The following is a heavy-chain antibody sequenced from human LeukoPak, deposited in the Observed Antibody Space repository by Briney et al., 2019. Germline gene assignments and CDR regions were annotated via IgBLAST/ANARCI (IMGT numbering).Heavy chain of an antibody. J-gene: IGHJ3*02. V-gene: IGHV1-18*01. CDR3: AREGYYPLVGAFDI. D-gene: IGHD2-8*01. Sequence: ASVKVPCKASGYTFTSYGISWVRQAPGQGLEWMGWISAYNGNTNYAQKLQGRVTMTTDTSTSTAYMELRSLRSDDTAVYYCAREGYYPLVGAFDIWGQGTMVTVSS. CDR1: GYTFTSYG. CDR2: ISAYNGNT.